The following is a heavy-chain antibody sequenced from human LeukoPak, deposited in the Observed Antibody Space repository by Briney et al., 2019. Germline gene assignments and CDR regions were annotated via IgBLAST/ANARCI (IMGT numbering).Heavy chain of an antibody. D-gene: IGHD6-19*01. V-gene: IGHV3-21*01. CDR2: ISSSSYI. CDR1: GFTFSSYS. CDR3: ARVALAVAVPYYYYYMDV. Sequence: GGSLRLSCAASGFTFSSYSMNWVRQAPGKGLEWVSSISSSSYIYYADSVKGRFTISRDNAKNSLYLQMNSLRAEDTAVYYCARVALAVAVPYYYYYMDVWGKGTTVTVSS. J-gene: IGHJ6*03.